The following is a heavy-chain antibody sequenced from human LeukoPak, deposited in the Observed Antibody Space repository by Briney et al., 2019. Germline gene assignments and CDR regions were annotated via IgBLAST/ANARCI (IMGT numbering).Heavy chain of an antibody. CDR1: GDSITSGGYS. J-gene: IGHJ6*03. CDR2: TYYSGNT. CDR3: VRDRRYMDV. V-gene: IGHV4-30-4*07. Sequence: SQTLSLTCAVSGDSITSGGYSWSWIRQTPEKGLEWIGYTYYSGNTYYNPSLKSRVSLSVDTSKNKFSLKLTSMTAADTAVYYCVRDRRYMDVWGKGTTVTVSS.